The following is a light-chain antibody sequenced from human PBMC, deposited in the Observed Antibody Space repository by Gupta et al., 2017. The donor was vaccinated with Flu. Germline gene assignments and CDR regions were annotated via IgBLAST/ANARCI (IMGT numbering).Light chain of an antibody. V-gene: IGLV1-40*01. J-gene: IGLJ1*01. CDR3: QSLDNRMSGYV. CDR1: SANIEAGIH. Sequence: SANIEAGIHVHRYQQVPGTAPKMLIYDNTNRPSGVPDRFSCSKSGTSASLAITGFQTEDEADYYCQSLDNRMSGYVFGTGTKVTVL. CDR2: DNT.